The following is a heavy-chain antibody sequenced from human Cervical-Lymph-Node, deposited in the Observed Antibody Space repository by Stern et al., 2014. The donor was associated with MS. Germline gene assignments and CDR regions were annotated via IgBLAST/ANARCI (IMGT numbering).Heavy chain of an antibody. D-gene: IGHD2-15*01. CDR2: NYYSGST. Sequence: QEQLQESGPGLVKPSQTLSLTCTVSGGSISSGGYSWSWIRQHPGNGLEWIGYNYYSGSTYYNPSLESRVTISVDTSKNQFSLKLSSVTAADTAVYYCARDREYCSGNSCYSGAFDIWGQGTMVTVSS. CDR1: GGSISSGGYS. J-gene: IGHJ3*02. V-gene: IGHV4-31*03. CDR3: ARDREYCSGNSCYSGAFDI.